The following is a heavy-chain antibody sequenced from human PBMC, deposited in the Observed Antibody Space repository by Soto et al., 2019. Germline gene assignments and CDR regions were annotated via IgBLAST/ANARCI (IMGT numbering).Heavy chain of an antibody. V-gene: IGHV1-8*01. D-gene: IGHD4-17*01. Sequence: ASVKVSCKSSGYTFTSYDINWVRHATGQGLEWMGWMNPNSGNTGYAQKFQGRVTMTRNTSISTAYMELSSLRSEDTAVYYCAREMSGDYESGYWGQGTLVTVSS. J-gene: IGHJ4*02. CDR2: MNPNSGNT. CDR3: AREMSGDYESGY. CDR1: GYTFTSYD.